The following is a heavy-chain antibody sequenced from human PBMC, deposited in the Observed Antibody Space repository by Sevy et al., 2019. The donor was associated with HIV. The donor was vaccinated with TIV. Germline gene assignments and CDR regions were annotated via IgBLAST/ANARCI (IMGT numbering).Heavy chain of an antibody. CDR3: TNSVSYLSHYYYYGMYV. D-gene: IGHD1-26*01. CDR2: IRSKAYGGTT. CDR1: GFTFGDYA. Sequence: GGSLRLSCTASGFTFGDYAMSWFRQAPGKGLEWVGFIRSKAYGGTTEYAASVKGRFTISRDDSKSIAYLQMNSLKTDDTAMYYCTNSVSYLSHYYYYGMYVWCQGTTVTVSS. J-gene: IGHJ6*02. V-gene: IGHV3-49*03.